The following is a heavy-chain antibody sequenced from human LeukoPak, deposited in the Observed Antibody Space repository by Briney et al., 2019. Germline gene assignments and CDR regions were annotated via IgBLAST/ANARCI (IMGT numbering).Heavy chain of an antibody. V-gene: IGHV4-39*01. CDR3: ARLVNPVDIVWFDY. Sequence: SETLSLTCTVSGGSISSSSYYRGWIRQPPGKGLEWIGSIYYSGSTYYNPSLKSRVTISVDTSKNQFSLKLSSVTAADTAVYYCARLVNPVDIVWFDYWGQGTLVTVSS. CDR1: GGSISSSSYY. J-gene: IGHJ4*02. D-gene: IGHD2-2*03. CDR2: IYYSGST.